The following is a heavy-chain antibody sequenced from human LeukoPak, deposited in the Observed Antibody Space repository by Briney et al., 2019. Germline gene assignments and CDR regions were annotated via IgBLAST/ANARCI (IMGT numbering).Heavy chain of an antibody. Sequence: GGSLRLSCAASGFHFRDYYMNWVRQAPGKGLEWVSYISSSSSTIYYADSVKGRFTISRDNAKNSLYLQMNSLRAEDTAVYYCARDRTVVTPDYWGQGTLVTVSS. CDR3: ARDRTVVTPDY. D-gene: IGHD4-23*01. CDR2: ISSSSSTI. J-gene: IGHJ4*02. CDR1: GFHFRDYY. V-gene: IGHV3-48*01.